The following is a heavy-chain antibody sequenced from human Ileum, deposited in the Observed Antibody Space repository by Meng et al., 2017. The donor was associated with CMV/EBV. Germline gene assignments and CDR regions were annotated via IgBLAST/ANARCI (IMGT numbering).Heavy chain of an antibody. CDR3: AKSTLDHFDYYFGA. J-gene: IGHJ5*02. CDR1: GFTFSNCA. V-gene: IGHV3-23*01. D-gene: IGHD3-9*01. CDR2: ITTSGGGR. Sequence: GGSLRLSCAASGFTFSNCAMTWVRQAPGKRLEWVSAITTSGGGRYYAASVKGRFTISRDNSQNTLYLQMNSLGADDTAIYYCAKSTLDHFDYYFGARAQGILVTVSS.